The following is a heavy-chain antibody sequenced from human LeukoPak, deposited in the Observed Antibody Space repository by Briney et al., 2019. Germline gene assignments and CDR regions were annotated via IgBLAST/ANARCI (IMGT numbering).Heavy chain of an antibody. CDR1: GFTFSSYG. D-gene: IGHD3-3*01. V-gene: IGHV3-30*02. J-gene: IGHJ4*02. CDR2: IRYDGSNK. Sequence: GGSLRLSCAASGFTFSSYGMHWVRQAPGKGLEWVAFIRYDGSNKYYADSVKGRFTISRDNSKNTLYLQMNSLRAEDTAVYYCARWSPRASGALDYWGQGTLVTVSS. CDR3: ARWSPRASGALDY.